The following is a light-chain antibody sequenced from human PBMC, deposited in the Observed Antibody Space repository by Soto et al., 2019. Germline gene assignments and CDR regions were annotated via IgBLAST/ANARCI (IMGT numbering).Light chain of an antibody. J-gene: IGKJ4*01. CDR1: QDISNY. V-gene: IGKV1-27*01. Sequence: DIQMTQSPSSLSASVGDRVTITCRASQDISNYLAWYQQKPGKVPKLLIYTASTLQSGVPSRFSGSGSGTDFTLTISSLQPVDVATYYCQKYNSAPLTFGGGTKVEIK. CDR3: QKYNSAPLT. CDR2: TAS.